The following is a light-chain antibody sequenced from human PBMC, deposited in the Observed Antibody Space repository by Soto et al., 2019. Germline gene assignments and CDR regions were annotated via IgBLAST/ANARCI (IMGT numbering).Light chain of an antibody. Sequence: QCGLAQPPSVSAAPGQKVTISCSGSSSNIGGNSVSWYQQLPGTAPKLLIYDDNKRPSGIPDRFSGSKSGTSATLGITGFQTGDEADYYCGSWDSSLSAYVFGTGTKVTVL. CDR1: SSNIGGNS. CDR3: GSWDSSLSAYV. CDR2: DDN. V-gene: IGLV1-51*01. J-gene: IGLJ1*01.